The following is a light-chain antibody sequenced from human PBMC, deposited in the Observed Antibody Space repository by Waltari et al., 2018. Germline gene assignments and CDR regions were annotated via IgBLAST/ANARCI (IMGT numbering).Light chain of an antibody. CDR1: QSVNTY. J-gene: IGKJ4*01. V-gene: IGKV3-11*01. Sequence: EIVLTQSPATLSLSPGDRAPLSCRASQSVNTYLVWYQQKPGQAPRLLIYDASDRATGIPARFSGSGSGTDFTLTISSLEPEDFAVYYCQQRYNWRLSFGGGTKVEIK. CDR2: DAS. CDR3: QQRYNWRLS.